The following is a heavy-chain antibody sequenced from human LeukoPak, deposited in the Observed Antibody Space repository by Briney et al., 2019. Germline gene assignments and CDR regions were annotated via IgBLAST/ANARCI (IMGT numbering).Heavy chain of an antibody. CDR2: IYHSGST. V-gene: IGHV4-39*07. CDR1: GGSISSSSYY. Sequence: SETLSLTCTVSGGSISSSSYYWGWIRQPPGKGLEWIGSIYHSGSTYYNPSLRGRVTISVDTSKNQFSLKLSSVTAADTAVYYCASVYYDSVWGSYRYKSFYFDYWGQGTLVTVSS. J-gene: IGHJ4*02. CDR3: ASVYYDSVWGSYRYKSFYFDY. D-gene: IGHD3-16*02.